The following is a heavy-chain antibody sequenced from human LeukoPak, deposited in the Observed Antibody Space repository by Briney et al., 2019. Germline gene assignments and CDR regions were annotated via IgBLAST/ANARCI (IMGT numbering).Heavy chain of an antibody. CDR3: AIPFAVGAMALDY. D-gene: IGHD5-18*01. CDR1: GGTFSSYA. Sequence: ASVKVSCKASGGTFSSYAISWVRQAPGQGLEWMGRIIPILGIANYAQKFQGRVTITADKSTSTAYMELSSLRSEDTAVYYCAIPFAVGAMALDYWGQGTLVTVSS. V-gene: IGHV1-69*04. CDR2: IIPILGIA. J-gene: IGHJ4*02.